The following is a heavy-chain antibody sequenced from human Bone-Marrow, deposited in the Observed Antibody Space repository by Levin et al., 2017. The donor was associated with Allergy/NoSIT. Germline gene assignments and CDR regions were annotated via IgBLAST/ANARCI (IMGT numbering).Heavy chain of an antibody. D-gene: IGHD6-6*01. CDR2: IYTSGST. J-gene: IGHJ3*02. V-gene: IGHV4-4*07. CDR3: ARVYSSSSRREAFDI. CDR1: GGSISSSY. Sequence: HSQTLSLTCNVSGGSISSSYWSWIRQPAGKGLGWIGRIYTSGSTNYNPSLKSRVTMSVDTSKNQFSLKLSSVHAADPPIYYWARVYSSSSRREAFDIWGQGTMVTVSS.